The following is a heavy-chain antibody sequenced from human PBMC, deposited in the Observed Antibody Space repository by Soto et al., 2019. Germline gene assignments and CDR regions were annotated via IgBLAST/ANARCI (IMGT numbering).Heavy chain of an antibody. V-gene: IGHV4-34*01. CDR1: GGSFSGYY. CDR2: INHSGST. J-gene: IGHJ6*02. CDR3: ARARGDMDV. D-gene: IGHD7-27*01. Sequence: QVQLQQWGAGLLKPSETLSLTCAVYGGSFSGYYWSWVRQPPGEGLEWIGEINHSGSTNYNPSRKSRVTISVDTSKNQFSLKLRSVTAADTAVYYCARARGDMDVWGQGTTVTVSS.